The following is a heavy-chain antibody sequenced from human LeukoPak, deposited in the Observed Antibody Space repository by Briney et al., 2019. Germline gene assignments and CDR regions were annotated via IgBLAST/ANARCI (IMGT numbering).Heavy chain of an antibody. CDR3: ARDRSFSSWTSIRFDP. CDR2: ISAYTGNT. Sequence: GASVKLSCKASGYTFTSYGISWVRQAPGPGLEWMGWISAYTGNTNYAQTLQGRVTMTTDTSTSTAYMELRSLRSDDTAVYYCARDRSFSSWTSIRFDPWGQGTLATVSS. V-gene: IGHV1-18*01. D-gene: IGHD6-13*01. CDR1: GYTFTSYG. J-gene: IGHJ5*02.